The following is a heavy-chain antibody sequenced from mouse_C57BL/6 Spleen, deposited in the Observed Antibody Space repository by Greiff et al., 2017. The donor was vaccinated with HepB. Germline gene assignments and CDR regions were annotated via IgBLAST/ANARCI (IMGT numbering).Heavy chain of an antibody. Sequence: QVQLQQPGAELVMPGASVKLSCKASGYTFTSYWMHWVKQRPGQGLEWIGEIDPSDSYTNYNQKFKGKSTLTVDKSSSTAYMHLSSLTSEDSAVYYFARRGDYAVDYWGQGTTLTVSS. CDR2: IDPSDSYT. D-gene: IGHD2-4*01. V-gene: IGHV1-69*01. CDR3: ARRGDYAVDY. CDR1: GYTFTSYW. J-gene: IGHJ2*01.